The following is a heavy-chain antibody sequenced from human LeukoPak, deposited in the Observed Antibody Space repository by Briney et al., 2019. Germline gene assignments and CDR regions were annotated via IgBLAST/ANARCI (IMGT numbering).Heavy chain of an antibody. CDR1: GFTFSSYG. D-gene: IGHD4-23*01. V-gene: IGHV3-30*02. CDR2: IRDGGSNK. CDR3: AKVRTQGGIIPVVTDY. Sequence: GGSLRLSCAASGFTFSSYGMHWVRQAPGKGLEWVAFIRDGGSNKYYADSVKGRFTISRDNSKNTLYLQMNSLRAEDTAVYYCAKVRTQGGIIPVVTDYWGQGTLVTVSS. J-gene: IGHJ4*02.